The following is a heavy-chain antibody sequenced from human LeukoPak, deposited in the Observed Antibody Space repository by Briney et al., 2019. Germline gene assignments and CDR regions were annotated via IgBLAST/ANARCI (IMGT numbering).Heavy chain of an antibody. J-gene: IGHJ5*02. CDR2: MNPNSGNT. CDR3: ARGYCSSTSCYRRRYWFDP. V-gene: IGHV1-8*01. CDR1: GYTFTSYD. D-gene: IGHD2-2*02. Sequence: ASVKVSCKASGYTFTSYDINWVRQATGQGLEWMGWMNPNSGNTGYAQKFQGRVTMTRNTSISTAYMELSSLRSEDTAVYYCARGYCSSTSCYRRRYWFDPWGQGTLVTVSS.